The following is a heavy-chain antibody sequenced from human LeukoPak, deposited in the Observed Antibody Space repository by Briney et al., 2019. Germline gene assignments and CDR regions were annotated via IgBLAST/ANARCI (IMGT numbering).Heavy chain of an antibody. J-gene: IGHJ4*02. CDR1: GFTFSSYA. D-gene: IGHD3-22*01. CDR2: ISGSGGST. CDR3: AKDLSYYDSSGRPFDY. V-gene: IGHV3-23*01. Sequence: GGSLRLSCAASGFTFSSYAMSWVRQAPGKGLEWVSAISGSGGSTYYADSVKGRFTISRDNSKNTLYLQMHSLRAEDTAVYYCAKDLSYYDSSGRPFDYWGQGTLVTVSS.